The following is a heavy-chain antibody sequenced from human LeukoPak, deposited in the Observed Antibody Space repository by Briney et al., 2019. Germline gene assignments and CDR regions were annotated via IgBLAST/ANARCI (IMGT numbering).Heavy chain of an antibody. V-gene: IGHV4-59*08. Sequence: SETLSLTCTVSGGSISSYYWSWIRQPPGKGLEWIGYIYYSGGTNYNPSLKSRVTISVDTSKNQFSLKLSSVTAADTAVYYCARNVDIVATFDYWGQGTLVTVSS. CDR2: IYYSGGT. CDR1: GGSISSYY. CDR3: ARNVDIVATFDY. D-gene: IGHD5-12*01. J-gene: IGHJ4*02.